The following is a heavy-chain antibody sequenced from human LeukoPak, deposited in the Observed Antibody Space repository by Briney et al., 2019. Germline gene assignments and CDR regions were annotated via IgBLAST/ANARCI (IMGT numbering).Heavy chain of an antibody. CDR2: IYYSGST. CDR3: ARGHDGYCRGGDCYPRRVDV. Sequence: PSETLSLTCTVSGGSISSSSYYWGWIRQPPGKGLEWIGSIYYSGSTYYNPSLKSRVTISVDTSKNQFSLKLSSVTAADTAVYYCARGHDGYCRGGDCYPRRVDVWGKGTTVIVSS. D-gene: IGHD2-15*01. J-gene: IGHJ6*04. V-gene: IGHV4-39*01. CDR1: GGSISSSSYY.